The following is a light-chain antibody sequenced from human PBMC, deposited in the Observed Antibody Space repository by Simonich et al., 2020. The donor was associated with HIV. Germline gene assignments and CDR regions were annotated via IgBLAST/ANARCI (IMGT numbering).Light chain of an antibody. CDR2: DVN. Sequence: QSALTQPASVSGSLGLSITISCTGTSSDVGGYKFVSWYQLHPGRAPKLIIYDVNTRPSGVSNRFSGSKSGNTASLTVSGLQAEDEADYYCSSYAGSNNLLFGGGTKLTVL. V-gene: IGLV2-14*03. CDR3: SSYAGSNNLL. CDR1: SSDVGGYKF. J-gene: IGLJ2*01.